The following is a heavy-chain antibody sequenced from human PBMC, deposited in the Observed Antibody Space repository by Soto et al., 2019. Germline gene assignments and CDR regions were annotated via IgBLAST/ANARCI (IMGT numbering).Heavy chain of an antibody. J-gene: IGHJ6*03. CDR1: GYTCTGYY. D-gene: IGHD3-16*01. V-gene: IGHV1-2*04. Sequence: ASVKVSCKASGYTCTGYYMHWVRQAPGQGLEWMGWINPNSGGTNDAQKFQGWVTMTRDTSISTAYMELSRLRSDDTAVYYCARGLAGGKYMDVWGKGTTVTVSS. CDR2: INPNSGGT. CDR3: ARGLAGGKYMDV.